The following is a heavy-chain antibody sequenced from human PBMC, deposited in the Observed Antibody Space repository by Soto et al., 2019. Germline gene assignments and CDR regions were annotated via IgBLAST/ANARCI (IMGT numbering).Heavy chain of an antibody. V-gene: IGHV4-59*01. J-gene: IGHJ5*02. CDR2: IYYSGST. D-gene: IGHD3-10*01. CDR1: GGSISSYY. Sequence: SETLSLTCTVSGGSISSYYWSWILQPPGKGLEWIGYIYYSGSTNYNPSLKSRVTISVDTSKNQFSLKLSSVTAADTAVYYCARDPGSGSYYGWFDPWGQGTLVTVS. CDR3: ARDPGSGSYYGWFDP.